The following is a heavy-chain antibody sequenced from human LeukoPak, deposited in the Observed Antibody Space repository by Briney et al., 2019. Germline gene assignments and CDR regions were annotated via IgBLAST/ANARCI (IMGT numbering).Heavy chain of an antibody. J-gene: IGHJ6*03. CDR1: GFTFSSYG. CDR3: AKDRVDCSSTSCSLFYYMDV. CDR2: IRYDGSNK. Sequence: PRGSLRLSCAASGFTFSSYGMHWVRQAPGKGLEWVAFIRYDGSNKYYADSVKGRFTISRDNSKNTLYLQMNSLRAEDTAVYYCAKDRVDCSSTSCSLFYYMDVWGKGTTVTISS. V-gene: IGHV3-30*02. D-gene: IGHD2-2*01.